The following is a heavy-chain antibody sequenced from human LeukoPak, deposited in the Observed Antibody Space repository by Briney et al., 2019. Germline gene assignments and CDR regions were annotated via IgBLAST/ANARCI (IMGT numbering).Heavy chain of an antibody. J-gene: IGHJ4*02. CDR3: TRVWLQYFDY. CDR2: IRSKTYDGTT. V-gene: IGHV3-49*04. Sequence: GGSLRLSCAASGFTFSSYGMSWVRQAPGKGLEWVGFIRSKTYDGTTEYAASVKGRFTISRDDSKRIAYLQMNSLKTDDTAVYYCTRVWLQYFDYWGQGTLITVSS. D-gene: IGHD5-24*01. CDR1: GFTFSSYG.